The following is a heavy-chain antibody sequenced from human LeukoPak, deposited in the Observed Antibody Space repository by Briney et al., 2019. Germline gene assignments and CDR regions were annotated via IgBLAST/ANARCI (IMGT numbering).Heavy chain of an antibody. CDR1: GYNFTTYW. CDR2: IYPGDSDT. Sequence: GESLKISCKGSGYNFTTYWIGGVRQLPGKGLEWMGIIYPGDSDTRYSPSFQGQVTISADKSITTAYLQWSTLKASDTAMYYCARGHYFDYWGQGTLVTVSS. V-gene: IGHV5-51*01. J-gene: IGHJ4*02. CDR3: ARGHYFDY.